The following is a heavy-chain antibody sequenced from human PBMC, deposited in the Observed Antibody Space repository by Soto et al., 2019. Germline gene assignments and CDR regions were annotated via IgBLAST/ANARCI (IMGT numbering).Heavy chain of an antibody. J-gene: IGHJ4*02. CDR2: MYNSGST. CDR3: VRESYDILTGYHYSDF. Sequence: QQPGKGLEWIGYMYNSGSTYYNPSLKSRVTISVDTSKNQFSLKMNSVTAADTAVYYCVRESYDILTGYHYSDFWRQGTFDTVSP. V-gene: IGHV4-30-2*01. D-gene: IGHD3-9*01.